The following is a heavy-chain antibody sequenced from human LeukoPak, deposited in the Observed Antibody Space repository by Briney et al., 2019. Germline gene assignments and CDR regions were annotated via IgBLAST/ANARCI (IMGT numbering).Heavy chain of an antibody. J-gene: IGHJ4*02. CDR1: GGSISSGSYY. CDR2: IYTSGST. CDR3: ARASVGRGWTFDY. Sequence: SQTLSLTCTVSGGSISSGSYYWSWIRQPAGKGLEWIGRIYTSGSTNYNPSLKSRVTISVDTSKNQFSLKLSSVTAADTAVYYCARASVGRGWTFDYWGQGTLVTVSS. V-gene: IGHV4-61*02. D-gene: IGHD6-19*01.